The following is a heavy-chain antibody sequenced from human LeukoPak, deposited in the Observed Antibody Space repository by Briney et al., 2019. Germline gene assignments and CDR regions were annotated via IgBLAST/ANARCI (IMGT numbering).Heavy chain of an antibody. CDR3: ARDWGKGDY. CDR2: IWYDGSNK. CDR1: GFTFSRYG. Sequence: PGTSLRLSCAASGFTFSRYGMHWVRQAPGKGLEWVSLIWYDGSNKYYADSVKGRFTISRDNSKNTLYLQMNSLRAEDTAVYYCARDWGKGDYWGQGTLVTVSS. J-gene: IGHJ4*02. D-gene: IGHD3-16*01. V-gene: IGHV3-33*01.